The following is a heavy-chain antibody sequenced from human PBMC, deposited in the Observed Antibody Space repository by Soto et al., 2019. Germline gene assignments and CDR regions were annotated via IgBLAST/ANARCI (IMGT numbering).Heavy chain of an antibody. CDR1: GFSFSTYS. CDR3: SREVANCNFDS. V-gene: IGHV3-21*03. Sequence: EVQLVESGGGLVKPGGSLRLSCAASGFSFSTYSMHLVRQAPGKGLEWVSSIIGSSTYIFYADSVKGRFTISRDNAKNALYLHMNSLRAEDTAVYYCSREVANCNFDSWGQGTLVTVSS. CDR2: IIGSSTYI. J-gene: IGHJ4*02. D-gene: IGHD1-1*01.